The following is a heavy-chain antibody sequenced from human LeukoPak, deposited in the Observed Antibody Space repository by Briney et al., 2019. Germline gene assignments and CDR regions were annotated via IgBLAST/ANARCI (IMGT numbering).Heavy chain of an antibody. J-gene: IGHJ4*02. V-gene: IGHV3-48*01. D-gene: IGHD7-27*01. CDR2: ISTSSSTI. CDR1: GFTFSTYS. CDR3: AKDGGLWVSAHWGDS. Sequence: PSGGSLRLSCAASGFTFSTYSMNWVRQAPGRGLEWVSYISTSSSTIYYADSVKGRFTVSRDNSKNTLFLQMNSLRAEDTAVYYCAKDGGLWVSAHWGDSWGRGTLVTVSS.